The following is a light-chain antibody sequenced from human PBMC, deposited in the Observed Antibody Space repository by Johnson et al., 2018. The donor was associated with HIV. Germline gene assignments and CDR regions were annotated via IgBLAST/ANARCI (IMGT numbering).Light chain of an antibody. CDR2: ENN. Sequence: QSVLTQPPSVSVAPGQKVTISCSGSSSNIGNNYVSWYQQLPGTAPKLLIYENNKRPSGITDRFSGSKSGTSATLGITGLQTGDEADYYCGTWDSSLSAYVFGTGTKVTVL. CDR3: GTWDSSLSAYV. V-gene: IGLV1-51*02. CDR1: SSNIGNNY. J-gene: IGLJ1*01.